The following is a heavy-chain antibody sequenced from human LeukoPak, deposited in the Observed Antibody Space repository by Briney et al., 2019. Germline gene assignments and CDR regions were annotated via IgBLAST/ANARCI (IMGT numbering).Heavy chain of an antibody. CDR2: IIPIFGIA. CDR1: AGTFSSYA. D-gene: IGHD1-26*01. Sequence: GASVTVSCKASAGTFSSYAISWVRQAPGQGLEWMGRIIPIFGIANYAQKFQGRVTITADKSTSTAYMEPSSLRSEDTAVYYCARDAGPSGSYQEGWFDPWGQGTLVTVSS. V-gene: IGHV1-69*04. J-gene: IGHJ5*02. CDR3: ARDAGPSGSYQEGWFDP.